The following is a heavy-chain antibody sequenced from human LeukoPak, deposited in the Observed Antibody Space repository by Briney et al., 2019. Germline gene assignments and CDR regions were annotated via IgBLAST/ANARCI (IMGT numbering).Heavy chain of an antibody. D-gene: IGHD6-13*01. CDR1: GFSFSNSA. CDR3: AKDYSSSSDYFDF. Sequence: GGSLRLSCAASGFSFSNSAMHWVRQAPGKGLEWVAFISYDGSNKYYADSVKGRFTISRDNSKNTLYLEMNSLRPEDTALYCCAKDYSSSSDYFDFWGQGTLVTVSS. V-gene: IGHV3-30*04. J-gene: IGHJ4*02. CDR2: ISYDGSNK.